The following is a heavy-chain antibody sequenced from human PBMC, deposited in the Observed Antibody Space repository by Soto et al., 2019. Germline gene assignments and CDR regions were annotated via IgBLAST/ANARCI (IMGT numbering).Heavy chain of an antibody. J-gene: IGHJ6*02. V-gene: IGHV2-70*01. D-gene: IGHD3-9*01. CDR2: IDWDDDK. CDR1: GFSLSTSGMC. CDR3: ARIPPSDIFTAPGPDGYYGMDV. Sequence: SGPTLVNPTQTLTLTCTFSGFSLSTSGMCVSWIRQPPGKALEWLALIDWDDDKYYSTSLKTRLTISKDTSKNQVVLTMTNMEPLDTATYYCARIPPSDIFTAPGPDGYYGMDVWGQGTTVTVSS.